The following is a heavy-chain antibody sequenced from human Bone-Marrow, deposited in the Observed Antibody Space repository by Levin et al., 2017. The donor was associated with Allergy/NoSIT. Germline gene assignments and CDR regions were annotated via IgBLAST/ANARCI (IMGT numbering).Heavy chain of an antibody. CDR2: IVPIVGTP. V-gene: IGHV1-69*06. CDR1: GGTFRSYT. Sequence: ASVKVSCKAAGGTFRSYTISWVRQAPGQGLEWVGEIVPIVGTPIYAQRFEDRVTISADRSWTTVYMELSSLKFEDTAVYYCAREIPGGRVGSETYYYFDLWGRGTLVAVSS. J-gene: IGHJ2*01. D-gene: IGHD1-14*01. CDR3: AREIPGGRVGSETYYYFDL.